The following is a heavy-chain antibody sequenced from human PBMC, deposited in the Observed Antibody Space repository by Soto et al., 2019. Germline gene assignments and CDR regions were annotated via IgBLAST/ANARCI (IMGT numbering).Heavy chain of an antibody. V-gene: IGHV4-61*01. Sequence: SETLSLTCTVSGGSVSSGNYYWSWIRQPPGKGLEWLGYIYYSGSTNYNPSLKSRVTISIDTSKNQFSLNLSSVTAADTAVYYCARHSSGRAFDYWGQGTLVTVSS. CDR2: IYYSGST. D-gene: IGHD6-19*01. CDR1: GGSVSSGNYY. J-gene: IGHJ4*02. CDR3: ARHSSGRAFDY.